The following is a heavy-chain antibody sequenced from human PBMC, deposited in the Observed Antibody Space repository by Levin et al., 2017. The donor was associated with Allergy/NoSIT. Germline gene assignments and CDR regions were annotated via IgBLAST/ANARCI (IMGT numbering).Heavy chain of an antibody. V-gene: IGHV3-48*03. CDR3: ARDVFDY. J-gene: IGHJ4*02. CDR2: ISTGGSIT. CDR1: GFTFSGYE. Sequence: PGGSLRLSCAASGFTFSGYEMNWVRQAPGKGLEWVSYISTGGSITYYADSVKGRFTISRDNAKNSLYLQMSSLRAEDTAVYYCARDVFDYWGQGTLVTVSS.